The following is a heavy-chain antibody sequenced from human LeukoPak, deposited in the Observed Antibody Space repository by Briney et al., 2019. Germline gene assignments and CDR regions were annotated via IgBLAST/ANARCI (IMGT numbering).Heavy chain of an antibody. CDR2: ISSSSITI. J-gene: IGHJ5*02. Sequence: PGGSLRLSCAASGFTFSGYSMNWVRQAPGKGLEWVSYISSSSITIYYADSVKGRFTISRDNVKNSLELQMNSLRAEDTAMYFCARVYGSGGYRPFDPWGQGTLVTVSS. D-gene: IGHD3-10*01. V-gene: IGHV3-48*01. CDR3: ARVYGSGGYRPFDP. CDR1: GFTFSGYS.